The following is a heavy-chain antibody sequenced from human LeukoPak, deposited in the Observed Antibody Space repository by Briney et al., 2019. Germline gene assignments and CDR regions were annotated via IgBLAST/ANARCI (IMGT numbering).Heavy chain of an antibody. CDR2: INHDASEK. CDR1: GLTFTNYW. Sequence: GGSLRLSCTASGLTFTNYWTIWVRQAPGKGLEWVANINHDASEKYYVGSVEGRFTISRDNAKNSLFLQMNSLRAEDTGVYYCATSSYSSSSSWGQGTLVTVSS. CDR3: ATSSYSSSSS. D-gene: IGHD6-6*01. J-gene: IGHJ5*02. V-gene: IGHV3-7*01.